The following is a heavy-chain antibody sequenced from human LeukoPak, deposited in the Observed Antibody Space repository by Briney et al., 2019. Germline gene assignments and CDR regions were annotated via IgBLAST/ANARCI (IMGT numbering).Heavy chain of an antibody. V-gene: IGHV1-8*01. D-gene: IGHD6-19*01. Sequence: ASVKLSCKASGSSFTNFDINWVRQATGQGLEWMGWMNPNSGNKGYAQKFQGRVTMTMNTSITTAYMELSSLRSEDTAVYYCARGPQWRGDYYYIDVWGRGTTVTVSS. CDR2: MNPNSGNK. CDR1: GSSFTNFD. J-gene: IGHJ6*03. CDR3: ARGPQWRGDYYYIDV.